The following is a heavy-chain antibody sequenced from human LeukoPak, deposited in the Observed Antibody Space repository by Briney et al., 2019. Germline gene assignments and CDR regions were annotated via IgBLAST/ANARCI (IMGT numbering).Heavy chain of an antibody. V-gene: IGHV3-74*01. CDR2: INTDGSST. J-gene: IGHJ6*03. CDR3: ARVADGGNRPYYYYYYYMDV. D-gene: IGHD4-23*01. CDR1: GFTFSSYW. Sequence: PGGSLRLSCAASGFTFSSYWMHWVRQAPGKGLVWVSRINTDGSSTSYADSVKGRFTISRDNAKNTLYLQMNSLRAEDTAVYYCARVADGGNRPYYYYYYYMDVWGKGTTVTVSS.